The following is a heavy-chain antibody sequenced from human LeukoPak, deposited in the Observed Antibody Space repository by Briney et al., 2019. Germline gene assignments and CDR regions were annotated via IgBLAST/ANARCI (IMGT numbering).Heavy chain of an antibody. CDR2: ISSSGSTI. D-gene: IGHD5-18*01. CDR3: ATNTAMDYYFDY. V-gene: IGHV3-48*03. Sequence: GGSLRLSCAASGFTFSSYEMNWVRQAPGKGLEWVSYISSSGSTIYYADSVKGRFTISRDNSKNTLYLQMNSLRAEDTAVYYCATNTAMDYYFDYWGQGTLVTVSS. CDR1: GFTFSSYE. J-gene: IGHJ4*02.